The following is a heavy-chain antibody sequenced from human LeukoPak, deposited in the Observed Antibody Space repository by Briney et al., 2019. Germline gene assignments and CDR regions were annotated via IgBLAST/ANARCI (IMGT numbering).Heavy chain of an antibody. CDR1: GGSFSGYY. D-gene: IGHD3-22*01. Sequence: SDPLSLTCAVYGGSFSGYYWGWLRPPPGKGLEGIGEINHSGSTNYNPSLKSRVTISRNTSKNQLYLKLSSVTAADTAVYYCAKSNGYGLIDIWGQGTMVTVSS. CDR3: AKSNGYGLIDI. V-gene: IGHV4-34*01. CDR2: INHSGST. J-gene: IGHJ3*02.